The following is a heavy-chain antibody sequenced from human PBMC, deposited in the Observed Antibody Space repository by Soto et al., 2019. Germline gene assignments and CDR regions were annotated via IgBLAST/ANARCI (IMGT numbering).Heavy chain of an antibody. Sequence: GGSLRLSXAASGFTFSSYAMSWVRQAPGRGLEWVSAISGGGGSTYYADSVKGRFTISRGNTKNTLYVQMNSLRAEDTAVYYCAKQGYCSSTSCGRPGYSFDSWGQGTLVTVSS. V-gene: IGHV3-23*01. CDR2: ISGGGGST. J-gene: IGHJ4*02. CDR3: AKQGYCSSTSCGRPGYSFDS. D-gene: IGHD2-2*01. CDR1: GFTFSSYA.